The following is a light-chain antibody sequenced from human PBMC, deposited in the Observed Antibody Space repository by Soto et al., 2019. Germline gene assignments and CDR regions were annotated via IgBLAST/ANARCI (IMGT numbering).Light chain of an antibody. J-gene: IGKJ1*01. CDR2: DAS. CDR1: QSVNNN. V-gene: IGKV3-15*01. Sequence: EIVMTQSPDTLSVSPGETATISCRASQSVNNNLAWYQQKPGQAPSLLISDASTRAAGLPARFSGSGSGTDFTLTISSLQSEDFAVYYCQQSNNWPKTFGQGTKVEIK. CDR3: QQSNNWPKT.